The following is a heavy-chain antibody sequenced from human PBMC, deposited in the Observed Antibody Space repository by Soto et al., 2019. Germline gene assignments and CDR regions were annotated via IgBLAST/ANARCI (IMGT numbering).Heavy chain of an antibody. CDR1: GGSISSGGYF. J-gene: IGHJ4*02. D-gene: IGHD3-22*01. V-gene: IGHV4-31*01. Sequence: QVQLQESGPGLVKPSQTLSLTCTVSGGSISSGGYFWSWIRQQPGKGLEWIGHISYSGNTNYSPALKGPLHLSGDTKGQFPLEANPWDCRGPALIYCATLFNYYDSRGYAEYYFDHWGQGALVTVSS. CDR2: ISYSGNT. CDR3: ATLFNYYDSRGYAEYYFDH.